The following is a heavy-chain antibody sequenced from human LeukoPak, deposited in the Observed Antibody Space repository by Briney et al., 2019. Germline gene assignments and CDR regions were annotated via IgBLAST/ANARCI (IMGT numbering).Heavy chain of an antibody. CDR3: TKDMGGSGSSALDY. J-gene: IGHJ4*02. CDR1: GFTFDDYA. V-gene: IGHV3-9*01. CDR2: ISWNSGSI. Sequence: GGSLTLSCAASGFTFDDYAMHWVRQAPGKGLEWVSGISWNSGSIGYADSVKGRFTISRDNAKNSLYLQMNSLRAEDTALYYCTKDMGGSGSSALDYWGQGTLVTVSS. D-gene: IGHD3-10*01.